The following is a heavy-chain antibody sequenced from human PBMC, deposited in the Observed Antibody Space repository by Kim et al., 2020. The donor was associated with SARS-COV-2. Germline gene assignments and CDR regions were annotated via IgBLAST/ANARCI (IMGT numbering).Heavy chain of an antibody. CDR2: IWYVGSNK. CDR3: ARSIAAAGTFFDS. D-gene: IGHD6-13*01. V-gene: IGHV3-33*01. CDR1: GFTFSSYG. Sequence: GGSLRLSCAASGFTFSSYGMHWVRQAPGKGLEWVAVIWYVGSNKYYADSVKGRFTISRDNSKNTLYLQMNSLRAEDTAVYYCARSIAAAGTFFDSWGQGTPVTVSS. J-gene: IGHJ4*02.